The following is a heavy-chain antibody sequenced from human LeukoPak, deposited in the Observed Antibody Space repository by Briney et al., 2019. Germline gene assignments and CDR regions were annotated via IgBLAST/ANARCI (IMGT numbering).Heavy chain of an antibody. CDR1: GFTFSSYA. D-gene: IGHD2-2*01. CDR2: ISYDGSNK. V-gene: IGHV3-30-3*01. J-gene: IGHJ1*01. Sequence: GGSLRLSCAASGFTFSSYAMHWVRQAPGKGLEWVAVISYDGSNKYYADSVKGRFTISRDNSKNTLYLQMNSLRAEDTAVYYCARDSTARAEYFQHWGQGTLVTVSS. CDR3: ARDSTARAEYFQH.